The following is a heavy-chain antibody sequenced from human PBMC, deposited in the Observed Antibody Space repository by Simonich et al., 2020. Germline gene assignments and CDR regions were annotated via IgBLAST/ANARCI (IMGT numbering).Heavy chain of an antibody. CDR3: ARVGYSNYYYYGMDV. CDR2: IYHSGST. J-gene: IGHJ6*02. CDR1: GYSISSGYY. V-gene: IGHV4-38-2*01. Sequence: QVQLQESGPGLAKPSETLSLTCAVSGYSISSGYYWGWIRQPHWKGLEWIGSIYHSGSTDINPSRKSRVTRSVDTSKNQFSLKLSSVTAADTAVYYCARVGYSNYYYYGMDVWGQGTTVTVSS. D-gene: IGHD6-13*01.